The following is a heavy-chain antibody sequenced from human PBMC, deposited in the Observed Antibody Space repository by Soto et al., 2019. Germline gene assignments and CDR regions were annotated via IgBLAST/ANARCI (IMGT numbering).Heavy chain of an antibody. CDR1: GYRFTSYG. D-gene: IGHD3-16*01. CDR2: INAYNGNT. V-gene: IGHV1-18*01. CDR3: AMVDVYVTPSPQDV. Sequence: QVQLVQSGAEVKNPGASVKVSCKASGYRFTSYGIGWVRQAPGQGLEWMGWINAYNGNTNYAQNLQSRVTLTTDTSTSTAYMELRSLRSNDTAVYYCAMVDVYVTPSPQDVWGQGTTVTVSS. J-gene: IGHJ6*02.